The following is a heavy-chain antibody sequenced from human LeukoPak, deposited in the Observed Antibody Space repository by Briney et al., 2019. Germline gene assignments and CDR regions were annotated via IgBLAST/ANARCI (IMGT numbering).Heavy chain of an antibody. Sequence: PGGSLRLSCAASGFTFSSYGMHWVRQAPGKGLEWVAVISFDGSNTYYADSVKGRFTISRDNSKNTLYLQMNSPRAEDTAMYYCAKDRWATATTSYFDYWGQGTLVTVSS. CDR1: GFTFSSYG. J-gene: IGHJ4*02. CDR3: AKDRWATATTSYFDY. CDR2: ISFDGSNT. V-gene: IGHV3-30*18. D-gene: IGHD4-17*01.